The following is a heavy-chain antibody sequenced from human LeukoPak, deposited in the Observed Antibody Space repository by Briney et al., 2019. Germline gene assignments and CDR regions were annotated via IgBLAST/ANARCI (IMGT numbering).Heavy chain of an antibody. CDR1: GGSISSSSYY. CDR3: ARQGGQYSSSWRYYYYMDV. J-gene: IGHJ6*03. CDR2: IYYSGST. V-gene: IGHV4-39*01. Sequence: PSETLSLTCTVSGGSISSSSYYWGWIRQPPGKGLEWIGSIYYSGSTYYNPSLKSRVTISVDTSKNQFSLKLSSVTAADTAVYYCARQGGQYSSSWRYYYYMDVWGKGTTVTISS. D-gene: IGHD6-13*01.